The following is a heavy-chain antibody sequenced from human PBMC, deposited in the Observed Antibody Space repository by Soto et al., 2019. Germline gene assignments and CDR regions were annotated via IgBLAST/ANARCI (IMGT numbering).Heavy chain of an antibody. V-gene: IGHV3-33*01. D-gene: IGHD1-7*01. CDR1: GFTFTTYG. CDR3: ARDRTSNHYCDF. CDR2: IWSDGTFK. J-gene: IGHJ4*02. Sequence: VQLVESGGGVVQPGKSLRLSCAVSGFTFTTYGMHWVRQAPGKGLEWVALIWSDGTFKFYADSVKGRFTISRDNSKNMLYLQMDSLTADDTAVYYCARDRTSNHYCDFWGQGTLVTVSS.